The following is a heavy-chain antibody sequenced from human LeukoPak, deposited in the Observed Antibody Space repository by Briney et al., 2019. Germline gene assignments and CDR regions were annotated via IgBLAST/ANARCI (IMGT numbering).Heavy chain of an antibody. CDR2: ISSSNSYI. CDR1: GFTFSSYS. J-gene: IGHJ3*02. D-gene: IGHD1-14*01. V-gene: IGHV3-21*01. CDR3: ARRNPSDRYDAFDI. Sequence: GGSLRLSCAASGFTFSSYSMNWVRQAPGKGLEWVSSISSSNSYICHADPVKGRFTISRDDADNSLYLQMSGLRAEDTAVYYCARRNPSDRYDAFDIWGQGTMVTVSS.